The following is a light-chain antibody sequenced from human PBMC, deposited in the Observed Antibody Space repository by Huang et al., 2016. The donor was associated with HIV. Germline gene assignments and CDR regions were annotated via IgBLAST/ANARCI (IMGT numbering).Light chain of an antibody. CDR1: QNINTY. V-gene: IGKV1-39*01. CDR2: SAS. CDR3: QQSYSALSS. J-gene: IGKJ5*01. Sequence: IQMTQSPTSLSASIGDRVSIACRASQNINTYLNWYQQQPGKAPKLLISSASTLHSGVPSRFSGSGSGTDFTLTIRGLQLDDFATYYCQQSYSALSSFGPGTRL.